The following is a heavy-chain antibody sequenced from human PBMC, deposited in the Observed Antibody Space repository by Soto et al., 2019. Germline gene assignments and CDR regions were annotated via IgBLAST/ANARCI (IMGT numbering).Heavy chain of an antibody. V-gene: IGHV1-18*04. J-gene: IGHJ5*02. CDR1: GYTFTSYG. CDR2: ISAYNGNT. D-gene: IGHD3-3*01. Sequence: ASVKVSCKASGYTFTSYGISWVRQAPGQGLEWMGWISAYNGNTNYAQKLQGRVTMTTDTSTSTAYMELRSLRSDDTAVYYCARDPRITTYPEGGWNNWFDPWGQGTLVTVSS. CDR3: ARDPRITTYPEGGWNNWFDP.